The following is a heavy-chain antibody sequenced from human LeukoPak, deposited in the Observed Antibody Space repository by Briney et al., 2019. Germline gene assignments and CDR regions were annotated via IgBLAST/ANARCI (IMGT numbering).Heavy chain of an antibody. CDR2: ISGSGGST. CDR3: ANGRYDTTGDP. J-gene: IGHJ5*02. CDR1: GFTFSSYA. Sequence: GGSLRLSCAASGFTFSSYAMSWVRQAPGKGREWVSAISGSGGSTYYADSVKGRITISRDNPKNTLNLQMDSVRAEDTGVYYCANGRYDTTGDPWGQGTLVTVSS. D-gene: IGHD3-22*01. V-gene: IGHV3-23*01.